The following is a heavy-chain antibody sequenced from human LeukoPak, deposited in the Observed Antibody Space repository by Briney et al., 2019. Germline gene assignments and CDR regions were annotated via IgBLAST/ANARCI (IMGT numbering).Heavy chain of an antibody. CDR2: IYYSGST. CDR1: GGSNSSNSYY. CDR3: ASYYGGNPFDY. V-gene: IGHV4-39*07. J-gene: IGHJ4*02. D-gene: IGHD4-23*01. Sequence: SEILSLTCTVSGGSNSSNSYYWGWIRQPPGKGLEWIGSIYYSGSTYYNPSLKSRVTISVDTSKNQFSLKLSSVTAADTAVYYCASYYGGNPFDYWGQGTLVTVSS.